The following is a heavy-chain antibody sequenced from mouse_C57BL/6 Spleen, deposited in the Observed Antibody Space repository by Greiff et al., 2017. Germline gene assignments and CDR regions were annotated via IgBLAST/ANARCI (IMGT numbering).Heavy chain of an antibody. CDR1: GYTFTDYY. CDR3: AREAQATGFAY. Sequence: QVHVKQSGAELVRPGASVKLSCKASGYTFTDYYINWVKQRPGQGLEWIARIYPGSGNTYYNEKFKGKATLTAEKSSSTAYMQLSSLTSEDSAVYFCAREAQATGFAYWGQGTLVTVSA. V-gene: IGHV1-76*01. D-gene: IGHD3-2*02. J-gene: IGHJ3*01. CDR2: IYPGSGNT.